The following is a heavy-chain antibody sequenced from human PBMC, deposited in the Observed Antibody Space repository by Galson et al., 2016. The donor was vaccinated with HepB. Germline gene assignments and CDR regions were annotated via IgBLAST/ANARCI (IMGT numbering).Heavy chain of an antibody. D-gene: IGHD2-2*01. CDR1: GYTFTTYG. CDR2: ISAYNGNT. J-gene: IGHJ6*02. V-gene: IGHV1-18*01. Sequence: SVKVSCKASGYTFTTYGISWVRQAPGQGLEWMGWISAYNGNTNYAQKLQGRVTMTTDTPTSTAYLELRSLRSDDTAVNYCARYPRKIRYQLLEISYYYYAMDVWGQGTTVTVSS. CDR3: ARYPRKIRYQLLEISYYYYAMDV.